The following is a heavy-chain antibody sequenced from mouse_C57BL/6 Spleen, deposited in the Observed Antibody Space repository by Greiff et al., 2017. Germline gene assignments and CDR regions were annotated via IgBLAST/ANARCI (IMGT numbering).Heavy chain of an antibody. J-gene: IGHJ4*01. CDR2: IRSKSNNYAT. D-gene: IGHD2-2*01. V-gene: IGHV10-1*01. Sequence: EVKLVESGGGLVQPKGSLKLSCAASGFSFNTYAMNWVRQAPGKGLEWVARIRSKSNNYATYYADSVKDRFTISRDDSESMLYLQMNNLKTEDTAMYYCVRHYYGYDYYAMDYWGQGTSVTVSS. CDR3: VRHYYGYDYYAMDY. CDR1: GFSFNTYA.